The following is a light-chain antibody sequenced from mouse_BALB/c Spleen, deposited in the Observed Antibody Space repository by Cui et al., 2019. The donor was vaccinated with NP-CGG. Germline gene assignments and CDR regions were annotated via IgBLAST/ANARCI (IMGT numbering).Light chain of an antibody. V-gene: IGLV1*01. J-gene: IGLJ1*01. CDR1: TGAVTTSNY. Sequence: QAVVTPESALTTSPGETVTLTCRSSTGAVTTSNYANWVQEKANHLFTGLIGGTKSRAPGVPARFSGSLIGDKAALTITGAQTEDEAIYFCALWYSNHWVFGGGTKLTVL. CDR3: ALWYSNHWV. CDR2: GTK.